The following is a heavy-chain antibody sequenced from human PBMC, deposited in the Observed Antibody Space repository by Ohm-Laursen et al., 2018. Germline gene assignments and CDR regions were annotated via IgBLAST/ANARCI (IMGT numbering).Heavy chain of an antibody. J-gene: IGHJ6*02. CDR3: ARTLIVVVPAAITYGMDV. V-gene: IGHV2-5*02. D-gene: IGHD2-2*02. CDR2: IYSDDKK. Sequence: TQTLTLTCTFSGFSLNTYKAGMGWIRQPPGEALEWIAVIYSDDKKYYSPSLGSRLTISKDTSKSQVVLTMTNMDPVDTATYYCARTLIVVVPAAITYGMDVWGQGTTVTVSS. CDR1: GFSLNTYKAG.